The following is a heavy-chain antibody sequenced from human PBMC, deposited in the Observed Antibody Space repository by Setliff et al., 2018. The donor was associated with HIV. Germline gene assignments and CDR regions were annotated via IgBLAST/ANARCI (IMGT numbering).Heavy chain of an antibody. CDR2: IIPMYGPA. CDR1: GYTFSNYV. V-gene: IGHV1-69*13. J-gene: IGHJ4*02. CDR3: ARVGFSSRHTGDFFDS. D-gene: IGHD5-18*01. Sequence: GASVKVSCKASGYTFSNYVMQWVRQAPGQGLEWMGGIIPMYGPAHYAQKFQGRVTITADESTTTAYMELNSLTSEDTALYYCARVGFSSRHTGDFFDSWGQGTLVTVSS.